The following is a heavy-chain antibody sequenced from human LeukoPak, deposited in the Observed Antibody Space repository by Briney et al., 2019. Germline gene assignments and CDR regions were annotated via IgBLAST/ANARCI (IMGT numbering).Heavy chain of an antibody. CDR3: ASGISGRDSHSWFDP. CDR2: IYSSGKT. D-gene: IGHD2-21*01. V-gene: IGHV4-39*07. Sequence: SETLSLTCSVSGDFFTSGPHYWAWIRQPAGQGLEYIGTIYSSGKTYYNPSLQTRVTISADRSKNQFSLKVFSLTAADTAVYYCASGISGRDSHSWFDPWGQGTLVTVSS. CDR1: GDFFTSGPHY. J-gene: IGHJ5*02.